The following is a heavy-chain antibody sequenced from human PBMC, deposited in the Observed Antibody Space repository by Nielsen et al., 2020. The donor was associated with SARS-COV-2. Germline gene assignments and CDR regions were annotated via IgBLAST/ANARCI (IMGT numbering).Heavy chain of an antibody. CDR3: AKSHYGMDV. J-gene: IGHJ6*02. V-gene: IGHV3-30*18. Sequence: SLKISCAASGFTFSSYGMHWVRQAPGKGLEWVAVISYDGSNKYYADSVKGRFTISRDNSKNTLYLQMNSLRAEDTAVYYCAKSHYGMDVWGQGTTVTVSS. CDR1: GFTFSSYG. CDR2: ISYDGSNK.